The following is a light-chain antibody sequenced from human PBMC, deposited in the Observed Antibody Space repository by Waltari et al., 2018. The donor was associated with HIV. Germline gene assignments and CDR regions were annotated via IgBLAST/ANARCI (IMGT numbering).Light chain of an antibody. V-gene: IGKV2D-29*02. CDR3: MQSLQLPLT. Sequence: IVMTQTPISLSVTPGQPASISCKSSQSLLHSDGKTYLYWYLQKPGQSPQLLIYEVSNRFSGVPDRFTGGGSGTDFSLKISRVEPDDFGIYFCMQSLQLPLTFGGGTKVEIK. CDR2: EVS. J-gene: IGKJ4*01. CDR1: QSLLHSDGKTY.